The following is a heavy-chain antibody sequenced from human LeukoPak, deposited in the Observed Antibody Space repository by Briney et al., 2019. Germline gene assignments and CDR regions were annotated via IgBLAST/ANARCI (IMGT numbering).Heavy chain of an antibody. D-gene: IGHD3-3*01. CDR2: IYPGDSDT. Sequence: GESLKISCKGPGYSFSSNWIGWVRQMPGKGLEWMGIIYPGDSDTRYSPSFQGQVTISADKSINTAYLQWSSLKASDTAMYYCARPLRFLEWFHFDYWGQGTLVTVSS. CDR1: GYSFSSNW. J-gene: IGHJ4*02. V-gene: IGHV5-51*01. CDR3: ARPLRFLEWFHFDY.